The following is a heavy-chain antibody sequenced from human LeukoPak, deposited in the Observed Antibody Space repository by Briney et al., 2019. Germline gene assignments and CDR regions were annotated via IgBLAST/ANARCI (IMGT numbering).Heavy chain of an antibody. Sequence: EASVKVSCKASGYTFTGYYMHWVRQAPGQGLEWMGWINPNSGGTNYAQKFQGRVTMTRDTSISTAYMELSRLRSDDTAVYYCARDNLWELLQVDWFDPWGQGTLVTVSS. V-gene: IGHV1-2*02. CDR1: GYTFTGYY. J-gene: IGHJ5*02. CDR2: INPNSGGT. D-gene: IGHD1-26*01. CDR3: ARDNLWELLQVDWFDP.